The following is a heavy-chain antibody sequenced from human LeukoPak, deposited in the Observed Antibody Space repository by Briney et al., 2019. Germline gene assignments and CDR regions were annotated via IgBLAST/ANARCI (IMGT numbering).Heavy chain of an antibody. CDR2: IRYDGSNK. CDR3: ARGSRDGYNPFDY. J-gene: IGHJ4*02. V-gene: IGHV3-30*02. CDR1: GFTFSSYG. Sequence: GGSLRLSCAASGFTFSSYGMHWVRQAPGKGLEWVAFIRYDGSNKYYADSVKGRFTISRDNSKNTLYLQMNSLRAEDTAVYYCARGSRDGYNPFDYWGQGTLVTVSS. D-gene: IGHD5-24*01.